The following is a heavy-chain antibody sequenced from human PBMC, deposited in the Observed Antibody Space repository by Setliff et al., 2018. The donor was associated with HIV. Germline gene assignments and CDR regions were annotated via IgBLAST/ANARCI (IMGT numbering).Heavy chain of an antibody. CDR1: VFTFNNYG. CDR2: IRYDGSQK. D-gene: IGHD3-22*01. CDR3: ARGHYFKDV. V-gene: IGHV3-30*02. J-gene: IGHJ6*02. Sequence: GGSLRLSCAASVFTFNNYGMNWVRQAPGKGLEWVAFIRYDGSQKYYVDSVKGRFTISRDNSKNTLYLQMNSLRVEDTAVYHCARGHYFKDVWGQGTTVTVSS.